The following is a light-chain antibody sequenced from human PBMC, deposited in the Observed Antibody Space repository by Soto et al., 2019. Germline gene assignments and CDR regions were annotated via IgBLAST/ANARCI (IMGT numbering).Light chain of an antibody. V-gene: IGLV2-14*01. CDR2: EVS. CDR3: SSYTSSITLV. J-gene: IGLJ1*01. CDR1: SSDVGGYNY. Sequence: QSVLTQPASVSGSPGQSITISCTGTSSDVGGYNYVSWYQQHPGKAPKLMIYEVSNRPSGVSNRFSGSKSGNTASLTISGLQAEDEADYYCSSYTSSITLVFGTGTKLTVL.